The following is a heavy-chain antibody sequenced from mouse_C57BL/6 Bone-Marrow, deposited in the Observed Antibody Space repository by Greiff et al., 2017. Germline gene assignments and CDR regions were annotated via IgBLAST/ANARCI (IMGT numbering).Heavy chain of an antibody. D-gene: IGHD1-1*01. Sequence: QVQLQQPGAELVKPGASVKLSCKASGYTFTSYWMQWVKQRPGQGLEWIGEIVPSDSYTNYNQKFKGKATLTVDTSSSTAYMQLSSLTSEDSAVYYCARPFITKVVATPCWYFDVWGTGTTVTVSS. CDR2: IVPSDSYT. CDR1: GYTFTSYW. V-gene: IGHV1-50*01. CDR3: ARPFITKVVATPCWYFDV. J-gene: IGHJ1*03.